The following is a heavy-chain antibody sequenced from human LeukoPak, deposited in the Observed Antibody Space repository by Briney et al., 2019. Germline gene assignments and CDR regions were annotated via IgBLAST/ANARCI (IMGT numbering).Heavy chain of an antibody. CDR1: GFTFSNAW. CDR3: TTVMVYYDSSGSERYFDY. Sequence: GGSLRLSCAASGFTFSNAWMSWVRQAPGKGLEWVGSIKSKTDGGTTDYAAPVKGRFTISRDDSKNTLYLQMNSLKTEDTAVYYCTTVMVYYDSSGSERYFDYWGQGTLVTVSS. D-gene: IGHD3-22*01. J-gene: IGHJ4*02. CDR2: IKSKTDGGTT. V-gene: IGHV3-15*01.